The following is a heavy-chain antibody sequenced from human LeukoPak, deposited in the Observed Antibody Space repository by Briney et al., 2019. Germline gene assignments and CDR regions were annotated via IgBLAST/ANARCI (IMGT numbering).Heavy chain of an antibody. CDR3: ARHYIQPPHYFDY. V-gene: IGHV4-59*08. J-gene: IGHJ4*02. Sequence: SETLSLTCTVSGGSISSYYWSWIRQPPGKGLEWIGFIYYTGSTHYNPSLKSRVTVSVDTSKNQCSLKLSAVTAADTAVYYCARHYIQPPHYFDYWGQGTLVTVSS. D-gene: IGHD2-2*01. CDR1: GGSISSYY. CDR2: IYYTGST.